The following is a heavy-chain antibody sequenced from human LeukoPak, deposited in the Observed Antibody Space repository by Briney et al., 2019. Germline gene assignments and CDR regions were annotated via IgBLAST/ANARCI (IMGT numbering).Heavy chain of an antibody. Sequence: SETLSLTCTVSGGSISSYYWSWIRQPPGKGLEWIGYIYYSESTNYNPSLKSRVTISVDTSKNQFSLKLSSVTAADTAVYYCARDRYYYDSSARYFDYWGQGTLVTVFS. CDR2: IYYSEST. D-gene: IGHD3-22*01. J-gene: IGHJ4*02. CDR3: ARDRYYYDSSARYFDY. V-gene: IGHV4-59*12. CDR1: GGSISSYY.